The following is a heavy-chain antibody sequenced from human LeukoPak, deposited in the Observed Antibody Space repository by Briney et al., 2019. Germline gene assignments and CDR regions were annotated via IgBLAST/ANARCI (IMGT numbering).Heavy chain of an antibody. J-gene: IGHJ4*02. CDR3: ARGHGVLLWFGELFDY. CDR1: GYTFTNYY. CDR2: INPSGGST. Sequence: ASVKVSCKASGYTFTNYYFHWVRQAPGQGLEWMGIINPSGGSTSYAQKFQGRVTMTRDTSTSTVYMELSSLRSEDTAVYYCARGHGVLLWFGELFDYWGQGTLVTVSS. D-gene: IGHD3-10*01. V-gene: IGHV1-46*01.